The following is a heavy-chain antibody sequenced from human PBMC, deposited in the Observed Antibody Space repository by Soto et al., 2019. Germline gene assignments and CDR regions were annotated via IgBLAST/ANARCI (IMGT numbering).Heavy chain of an antibody. CDR2: ISRSSSTI. CDR1: GFTFSSYS. J-gene: IGHJ4*02. CDR3: ASHCGGDCSIDY. V-gene: IGHV3-48*02. D-gene: IGHD2-21*02. Sequence: EVQLVESGGGLVQPGGSLRLSCAASGFTFSSYSMNWVRQAPWKGLEWVSYISRSSSTIYYADSVKGRFTISRDNAKNSLYLQMNSLRDEDTAVYYCASHCGGDCSIDYWGQGTLVTVSS.